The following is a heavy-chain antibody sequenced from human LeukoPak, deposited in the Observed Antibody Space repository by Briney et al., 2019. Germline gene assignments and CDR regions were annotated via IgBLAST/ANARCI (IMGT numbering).Heavy chain of an antibody. V-gene: IGHV3-30*04. CDR1: GFTFSNYA. J-gene: IGHJ4*02. D-gene: IGHD3-10*01. CDR2: ISYDGSSE. CDR3: AGFGELFWDPFDY. Sequence: PGGSLRLSCAASGFTFSNYAVHWVRQAPGKGLEWVAVISYDGSSEYYADSVRGRFTISRDNSKNTLYLQMIGLRAEDTAVYYCAGFGELFWDPFDYWGQGTLVTVSS.